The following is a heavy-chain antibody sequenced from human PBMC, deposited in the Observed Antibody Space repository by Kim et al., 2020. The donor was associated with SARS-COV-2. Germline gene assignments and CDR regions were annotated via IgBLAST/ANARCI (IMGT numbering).Heavy chain of an antibody. D-gene: IGHD4-17*01. J-gene: IGHJ4*02. CDR1: GGSISSSSYY. Sequence: SETLSLTCTVSGGSISSSSYYWGWIRQPPGKGLEWIGSIYYSGSTYYNPSLKSRVTISVDTSKNQFSLKLSSVTAADTAVYYCARVYGDYVDYWGQGTLVTVSS. CDR2: IYYSGST. CDR3: ARVYGDYVDY. V-gene: IGHV4-39*01.